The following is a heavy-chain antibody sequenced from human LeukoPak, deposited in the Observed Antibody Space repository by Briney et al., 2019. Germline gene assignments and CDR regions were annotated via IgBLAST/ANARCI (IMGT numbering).Heavy chain of an antibody. CDR1: GFTFSSYA. CDR2: ISGSGGST. CDR3: AKGLYSSGWNY. D-gene: IGHD6-19*01. V-gene: IGHV3-23*01. J-gene: IGHJ4*02. Sequence: GGSLRLSCAASGFTFSSYAMSWVRQAPGKGLEWVSAISGSGGSTYYADSVKGRFTISRDNSKNTLYLQMNSLRAEDTAVDYCAKGLYSSGWNYWGQGTLVTVSS.